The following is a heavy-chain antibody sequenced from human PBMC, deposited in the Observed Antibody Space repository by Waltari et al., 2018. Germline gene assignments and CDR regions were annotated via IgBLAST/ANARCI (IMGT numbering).Heavy chain of an antibody. CDR3: AKANLIQDYFYYFGMDV. V-gene: IGHV3-30*18. CDR1: GFIFTNYG. CDR2: ISYDGTNK. J-gene: IGHJ6*02. D-gene: IGHD5-18*01. Sequence: QEQLVESGGGVVQPGRSLRLSCEASGFIFTNYGLHWARQAPGKGLEWVGVISYDGTNKFYADSVKGRFTISRDNSKHILYLHMDSLRTEDTAVYHCAKANLIQDYFYYFGMDVWGQGTTVTVSS.